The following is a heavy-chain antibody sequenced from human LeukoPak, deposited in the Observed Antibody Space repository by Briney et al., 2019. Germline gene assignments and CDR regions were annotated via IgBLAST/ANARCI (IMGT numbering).Heavy chain of an antibody. CDR1: GFPFTTYA. Sequence: GGSLRLSCAASGFPFTTYAMNWVRQAPGKGLEWVSVISSTGYTTYYAGSVKDRFTVSRDNSQNTLYLQMNRLRAEDTAVYYCAKRRDSSARAFDYWGQGTLVTVSS. V-gene: IGHV3-23*01. CDR2: ISSTGYTT. CDR3: AKRRDSSARAFDY. J-gene: IGHJ4*02. D-gene: IGHD6-6*01.